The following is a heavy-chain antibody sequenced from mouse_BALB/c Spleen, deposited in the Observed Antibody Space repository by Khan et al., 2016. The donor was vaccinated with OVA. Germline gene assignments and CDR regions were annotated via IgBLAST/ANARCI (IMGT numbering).Heavy chain of an antibody. CDR2: ISYSGNT. J-gene: IGHJ2*01. CDR1: GYSITSDYA. D-gene: IGHD1-1*01. CDR3: ARVYGRDFEN. Sequence: EVQLQESGPGLVKPSQSLSLTCTVTGYSITSDYAWYWIRQFPGNKLEWMGFISYSGNTNYNPSLKSRISITRDTTHHQFCLQLNSVTIAETATYYCARVYGRDFENWGQGTTLTVAS. V-gene: IGHV3-2*02.